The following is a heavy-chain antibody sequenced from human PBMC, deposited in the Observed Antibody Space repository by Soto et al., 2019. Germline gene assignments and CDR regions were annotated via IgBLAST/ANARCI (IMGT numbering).Heavy chain of an antibody. D-gene: IGHD1-26*01. CDR3: ARAGVGAFPGDAFDI. CDR1: GYTFTGYY. CDR2: INPNSGGT. Sequence: QVQLVQSGAEVKKPGASVKVSCKASGYTFTGYYMHWVRQAPGQGLECMGWINPNSGGTNYAQKFQGWVTMTSATSIGTANMELSRRRSADTAVYSCARAGVGAFPGDAFDIWGQGTMVTVSS. V-gene: IGHV1-2*04. J-gene: IGHJ3*02.